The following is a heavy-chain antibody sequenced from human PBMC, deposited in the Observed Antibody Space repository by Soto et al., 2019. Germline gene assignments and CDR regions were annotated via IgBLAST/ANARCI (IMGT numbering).Heavy chain of an antibody. J-gene: IGHJ4*02. V-gene: IGHV4-39*01. CDR1: DDSITSGAYY. D-gene: IGHD1-20*01. CDR2: IQYRGST. CDR3: AGHPPDNWNYVDS. Sequence: PSETLSLTCTVSDDSITSGAYYWGLIRQPPGKGLEWIGTIQYRGSTYYNPSLKSRVTMSLDTSKNQYSLRLSSVTAADTAVYFCAGHPPDNWNYVDSWGQGTLVTVSS.